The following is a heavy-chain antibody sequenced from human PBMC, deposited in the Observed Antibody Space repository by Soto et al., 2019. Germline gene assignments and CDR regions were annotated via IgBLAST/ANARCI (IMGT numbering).Heavy chain of an antibody. D-gene: IGHD6-13*01. J-gene: IGHJ2*01. CDR1: AFTFSSYA. Sequence: EVQLLESGGGLVQPGGSLRLSCAASAFTFSSYAMYWVRQAPGKGLEWVSVISGSGGSTYYADSVKGRFTISRDNSKSTLYLQMNSLRAEDTAVYYCAKDESWRNRRYFDLWGRGTLVTVSS. CDR3: AKDESWRNRRYFDL. V-gene: IGHV3-23*01. CDR2: ISGSGGST.